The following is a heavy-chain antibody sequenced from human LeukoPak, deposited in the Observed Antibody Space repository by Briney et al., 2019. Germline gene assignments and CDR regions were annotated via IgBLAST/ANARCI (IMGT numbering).Heavy chain of an antibody. V-gene: IGHV3-73*01. CDR3: TRLGIAEDY. CDR1: GFTFSGSA. CDR2: NRSKANSYAT. D-gene: IGHD6-13*01. Sequence: GGSLRLSCAASGFTFSGSAMHWVRQASGKGLEWVGRNRSKANSYATAYAASVKGRFTISRDDSKNTAYLQMNSLKTEDTAVYYCTRLGIAEDYWGQGTLVTVSS. J-gene: IGHJ4*02.